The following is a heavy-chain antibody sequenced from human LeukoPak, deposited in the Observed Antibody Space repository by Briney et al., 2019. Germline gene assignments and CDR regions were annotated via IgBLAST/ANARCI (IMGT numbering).Heavy chain of an antibody. CDR1: GFTFSSYG. V-gene: IGHV3-64D*09. CDR2: ISTNGGST. Sequence: PGGSLRLSCSASGFTFSSYGMHWVRQAPGKGLQYVSAISTNGGSTYYADSVKGRFTISRDNSKNTSYLQMSSLRAEDTAVYYCVKGVETAMVPDYWGQGTLVTVSS. J-gene: IGHJ4*02. CDR3: VKGVETAMVPDY. D-gene: IGHD5-18*01.